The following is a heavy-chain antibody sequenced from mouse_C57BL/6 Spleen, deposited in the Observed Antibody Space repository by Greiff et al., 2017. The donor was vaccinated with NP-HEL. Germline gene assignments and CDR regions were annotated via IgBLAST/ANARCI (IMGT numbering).Heavy chain of an antibody. CDR1: GFTFSDYG. D-gene: IGHD1-1*01. J-gene: IGHJ3*01. CDR3: AREYYGSSYGAWFAY. Sequence: EVMLVESGGGLVKPGGSLKLSCAASGFTFSDYGMHWVRQAPEKGLEWVAYISSGSSTIYYADTVKGRFTISRDNAKNTLFLQMTSLRSEDTAMYYCAREYYGSSYGAWFAYWGQGTLVTVSA. CDR2: ISSGSSTI. V-gene: IGHV5-17*01.